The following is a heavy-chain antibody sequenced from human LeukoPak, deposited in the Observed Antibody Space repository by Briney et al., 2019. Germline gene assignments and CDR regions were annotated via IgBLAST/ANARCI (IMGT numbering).Heavy chain of an antibody. D-gene: IGHD3-10*01. CDR1: GGSFNGYY. CDR2: VNHSGST. CDR3: ARTQSFYYVSGSPGLIDY. V-gene: IGHV4-34*01. Sequence: SETLSLTCAVYGGSFNGYYWSWIRQPPGKGLEWIGEVNHSGSTNYNPSLKSRVTISVDTSKNQFSLKLSSVTAADTAVCYCARTQSFYYVSGSPGLIDYWGQGTLVTVSS. J-gene: IGHJ4*02.